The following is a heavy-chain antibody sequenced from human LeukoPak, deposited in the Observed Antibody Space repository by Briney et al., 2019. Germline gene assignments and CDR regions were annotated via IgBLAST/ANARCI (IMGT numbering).Heavy chain of an antibody. Sequence: PGGSLRLSCAASGFTFSSYAMSWVRQAPGKGLEWVSAISGSGGSTYYAGSVKGRFTISRDNSKNTLYLQMNSLRAEDTAVYYCANTFHEGFNYDLWSGLYYFDYWGQGTLVTVSS. CDR2: ISGSGGST. CDR3: ANTFHEGFNYDLWSGLYYFDY. V-gene: IGHV3-23*01. D-gene: IGHD3-3*01. CDR1: GFTFSSYA. J-gene: IGHJ4*02.